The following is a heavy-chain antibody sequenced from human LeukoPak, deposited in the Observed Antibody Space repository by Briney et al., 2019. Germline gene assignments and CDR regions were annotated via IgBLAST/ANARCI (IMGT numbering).Heavy chain of an antibody. J-gene: IGHJ4*02. CDR2: INLDGSER. CDR1: GFTFSGHS. V-gene: IGHV3-7*01. D-gene: IGHD6-13*01. CDR3: GRVIAGAIDY. Sequence: PAGYLRLSCAASGFTFSGHSMTWVRQAPGKGLEWVANINLDGSERFYVDFVKGRFIISRDNADNSMYLQMNSLRAEDTAVYYCGRVIAGAIDYWGQGTLVTVSS.